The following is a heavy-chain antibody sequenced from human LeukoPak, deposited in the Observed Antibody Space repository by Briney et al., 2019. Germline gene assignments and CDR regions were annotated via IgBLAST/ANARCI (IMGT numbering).Heavy chain of an antibody. CDR2: FDPEDGET. CDR1: GYTPTELS. J-gene: IGHJ4*02. Sequence: ASVKVSCKVSGYTPTELSMHWVRQAPGKGLEWMGGFDPEDGETIYAQKFQGRVTMTEDTSTDTAYMELSSLRSEDTAVYYCATVRRYCGGDCTLGYYFDYWGQGTLVTVSS. V-gene: IGHV1-24*01. CDR3: ATVRRYCGGDCTLGYYFDY. D-gene: IGHD2-21*02.